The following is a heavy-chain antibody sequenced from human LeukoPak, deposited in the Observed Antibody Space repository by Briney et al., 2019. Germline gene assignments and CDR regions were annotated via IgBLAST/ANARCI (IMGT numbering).Heavy chain of an antibody. CDR1: GGSISSYY. D-gene: IGHD3-16*02. CDR3: AREGSRYDHVWGSYRPEGYFDY. CDR2: IYYSGST. Sequence: TSETLSLTCTVSGGSISSYYWSWIRQPPGKGLEWIGYIYYSGSTNYNPSLKSRVTISVDTSKNQFSLKLSSVTAADTAVYYCAREGSRYDHVWGSYRPEGYFDYWGQGTLVTVSS. J-gene: IGHJ4*02. V-gene: IGHV4-59*01.